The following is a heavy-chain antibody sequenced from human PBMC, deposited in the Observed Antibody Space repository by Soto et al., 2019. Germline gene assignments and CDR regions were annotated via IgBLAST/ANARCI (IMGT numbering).Heavy chain of an antibody. CDR2: IYHRGTNT. CDR1: GYSFTSYW. CDR3: ARRELSRRGYIDAFDI. D-gene: IGHD3-22*01. V-gene: IGHV5-51*01. J-gene: IGHJ3*02. Sequence: GEAPKISCKGSGYSFTSYWIGWVRQMPGKGLEWMGIIYHRGTNTRYRPTFKGQVTISADKYINTAYLQWSRLKASDNAMYCCARRELSRRGYIDAFDIWGQGTMVTVSS.